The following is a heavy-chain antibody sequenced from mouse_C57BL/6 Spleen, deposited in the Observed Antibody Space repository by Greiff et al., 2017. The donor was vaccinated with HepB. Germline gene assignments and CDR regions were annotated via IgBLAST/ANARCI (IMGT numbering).Heavy chain of an antibody. Sequence: QVQLQQPGAELVRPGSSVKLSCKASGYTFTSYWMHWVKQRPIQGLEWIGNIDPSDSETHDNQKFKDKATLTVDKAYSTVYMQISSLTSEDSAVYYCARLGDCDSYFDYWGQGTTLTVSS. CDR2: IDPSDSET. V-gene: IGHV1-52*01. J-gene: IGHJ2*01. CDR1: GYTFTSYW. D-gene: IGHD2-4*01. CDR3: ARLGDCDSYFDY.